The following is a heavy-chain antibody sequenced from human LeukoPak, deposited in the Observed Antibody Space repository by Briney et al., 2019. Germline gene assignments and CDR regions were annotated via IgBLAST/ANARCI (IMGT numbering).Heavy chain of an antibody. CDR1: GGSISSYY. D-gene: IGHD2-21*02. CDR2: IYYSGST. Sequence: SETLSLTCTVSGGSISSYYWSWIRQPPGKGLEWIGHIYYSGSTNYNPSLKSRVTISVDTSKNQFSLKLSSVTAADTAVYYCARESGEYCGGDCYPTALDYWGQGTLVTVSS. V-gene: IGHV4-59*01. J-gene: IGHJ4*02. CDR3: ARESGEYCGGDCYPTALDY.